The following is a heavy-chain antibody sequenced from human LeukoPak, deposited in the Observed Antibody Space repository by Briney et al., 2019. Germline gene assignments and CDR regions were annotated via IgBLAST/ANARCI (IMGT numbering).Heavy chain of an antibody. CDR2: ISSSSSYI. V-gene: IGHV3-21*01. Sequence: GGSLRLSCAASGFTFSSYSMNWVRQAPGKGLEWVSSISSSSSYIYYADSVKGRFTISRDNAKNSLYLQMNSLRAEDTAVYYCAREGRTDYYFDYWGQGTLVTVSS. CDR3: AREGRTDYYFDY. D-gene: IGHD1/OR15-1a*01. J-gene: IGHJ4*02. CDR1: GFTFSSYS.